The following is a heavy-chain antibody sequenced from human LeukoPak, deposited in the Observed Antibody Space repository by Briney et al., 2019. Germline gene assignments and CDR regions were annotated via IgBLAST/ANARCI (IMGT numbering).Heavy chain of an antibody. V-gene: IGHV3-33*01. D-gene: IGHD1-26*01. Sequence: GGSLRLSCAASGSTLSSYGFHWVRQAPGKGLEWVALSAYEGSNEYYADSVRGRFTISRDNSKNTLYLQMNSLRVEDTAVYYCARGNSYHWFDPWGQGTLVTVSS. CDR3: ARGNSYHWFDP. CDR1: GSTLSSYG. CDR2: SAYEGSNE. J-gene: IGHJ5*02.